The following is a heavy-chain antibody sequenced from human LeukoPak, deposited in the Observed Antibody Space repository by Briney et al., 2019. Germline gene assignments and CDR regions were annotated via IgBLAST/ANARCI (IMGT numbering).Heavy chain of an antibody. CDR2: IYYSGST. CDR3: ARSTPINISSNWPRPRYYFDY. V-gene: IGHV4-59*08. J-gene: IGHJ4*02. Sequence: SETLSLTCTVSGGSISSYYWSWIRQPPGKGLEWIGYIYYSGSTNYNPSLKSRVTISVDTSKNQFSLKLSSVTAADTAVYYCARSTPINISSNWPRPRYYFDYWGQGTLVTISS. D-gene: IGHD6-13*01. CDR1: GGSISSYY.